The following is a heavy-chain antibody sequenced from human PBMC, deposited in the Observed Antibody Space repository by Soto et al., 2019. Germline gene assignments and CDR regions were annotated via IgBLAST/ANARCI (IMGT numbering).Heavy chain of an antibody. CDR1: GGAFSSYT. CDR2: IIPILGIA. D-gene: IGHD2-2*01. J-gene: IGHJ6*03. V-gene: IGHV1-69*02. CDR3: ATEIPDCSSTSCYDYYYYYMDV. Sequence: VAPVEVSSQASGGAFSSYTISWVRQDPGQRVEGMGRIIPILGIANYAQKFQGRVTITADKSTSTAYMELSSLRSEDTAVYYCATEIPDCSSTSCYDYYYYYMDVWGKGTTVTVSS.